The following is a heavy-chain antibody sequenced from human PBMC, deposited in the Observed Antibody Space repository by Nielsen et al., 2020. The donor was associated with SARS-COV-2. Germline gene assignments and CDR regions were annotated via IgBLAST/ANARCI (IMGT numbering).Heavy chain of an antibody. CDR1: GFTFSSYS. J-gene: IGHJ4*02. Sequence: GESLKISCAASGFTFSSYSMNWVRQAPGKGLEWVSSISSSSSYIYYADSVKGRFTISRDNAKNSLYLQMNSLRAEDTAVYYCARDPTTEQRGYSYGYPHYWGQGTLVTVSS. V-gene: IGHV3-21*01. D-gene: IGHD5-18*01. CDR2: ISSSSSYI. CDR3: ARDPTTEQRGYSYGYPHY.